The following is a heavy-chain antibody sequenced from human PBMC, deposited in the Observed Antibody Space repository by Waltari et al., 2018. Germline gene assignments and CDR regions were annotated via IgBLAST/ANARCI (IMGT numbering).Heavy chain of an antibody. CDR3: ATYRWLGY. V-gene: IGHV3-7*03. D-gene: IGHD3-10*01. Sequence: EVRLVESGGGLVQPGGSLRLSCDVSGFMFSTYWMTWVRQGPGKGVAGVANINYDGSEKHYVDSEKGRLTISRDNAESSLFLQMNNLRGEDTAVYYCATYRWLGYWGQGSLVTVSS. J-gene: IGHJ4*02. CDR1: GFMFSTYW. CDR2: INYDGSEK.